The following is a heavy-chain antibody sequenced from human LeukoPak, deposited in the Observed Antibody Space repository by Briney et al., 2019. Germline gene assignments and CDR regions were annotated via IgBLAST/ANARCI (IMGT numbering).Heavy chain of an antibody. J-gene: IGHJ6*03. Sequence: SETLSLTCAVSGDSISGTNWWSWVRQSPGKGLEWIGEMYHTGSTNYNPSLKSRVTISVDTSKNQFSLKLSSVTAADTAVYYCARGGIAARSGGRYYYYYMDVWGKGTTVTVSS. V-gene: IGHV4-4*02. CDR2: MYHTGST. CDR1: GDSISGTNW. CDR3: ARGGIAARSGGRYYYYYMDV. D-gene: IGHD6-6*01.